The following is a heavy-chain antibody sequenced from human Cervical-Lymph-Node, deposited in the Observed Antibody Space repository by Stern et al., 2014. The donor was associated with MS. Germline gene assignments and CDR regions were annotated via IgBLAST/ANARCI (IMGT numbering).Heavy chain of an antibody. Sequence: EMQLVESGGVLVQPGGSLKLSCAASGFTFSRYWMTWVRQAPGKGLEWVANIKEDGSEQYYVDSVKGRFTMSRENAKNSLYLQMNSLRAEDTAVYYCARRVLVAMGGYPKTLDVWGRGTTVTVSS. J-gene: IGHJ6*02. V-gene: IGHV3-7*01. CDR1: GFTFSRYW. CDR3: ARRVLVAMGGYPKTLDV. CDR2: IKEDGSEQ. D-gene: IGHD2-2*01.